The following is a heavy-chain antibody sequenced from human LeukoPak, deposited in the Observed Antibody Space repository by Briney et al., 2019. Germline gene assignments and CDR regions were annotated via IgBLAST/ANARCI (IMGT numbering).Heavy chain of an antibody. D-gene: IGHD6-19*01. V-gene: IGHV3-23*01. CDR1: GFTFSSYW. Sequence: PGGSLRLSCAASGFTFSSYWMSWVRQAPGKGLEWVSAISGSGGSTYYADSVKGRFTISRDNSKNTLYLQMNSLRAEDTAVYYCAKDLVLGSSGDPNDYWGQGTLVTVSS. J-gene: IGHJ4*02. CDR2: ISGSGGST. CDR3: AKDLVLGSSGDPNDY.